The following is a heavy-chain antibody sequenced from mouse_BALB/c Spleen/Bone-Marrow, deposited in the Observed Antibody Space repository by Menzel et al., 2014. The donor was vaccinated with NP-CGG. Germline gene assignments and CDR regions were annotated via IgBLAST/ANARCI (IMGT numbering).Heavy chain of an antibody. V-gene: IGHV1-7*01. CDR3: ARDY. CDR1: GYTFTDTW. Sequence: QVQPQQPGPELAKPGASVKMSCKASGYTFTDTWIHWIKQRPGQGLEWIGYINPSTGYAEYNQNFKDKATLTVDKSSSTAYMQLSSLTSEDSAVYYCARDYWGQGTTLTVSS. J-gene: IGHJ2*01. CDR2: INPSTGYA.